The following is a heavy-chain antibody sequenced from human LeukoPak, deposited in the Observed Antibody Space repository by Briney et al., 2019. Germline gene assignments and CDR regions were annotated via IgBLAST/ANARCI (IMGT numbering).Heavy chain of an antibody. D-gene: IGHD3-3*01. CDR1: GFIVSNNY. J-gene: IGHJ4*02. Sequence: GGSLRLSCAASGFIVSNNYMSWVRQAPGKGLEWVSVIYSGGSTDYADSVKGRFTISRDSSKNTLYLQMNNLRAEDTAVYYCARGVPYASWSGPHYSDYWGQGTLVTVSS. CDR3: ARGVPYASWSGPHYSDY. CDR2: IYSGGST. V-gene: IGHV3-53*01.